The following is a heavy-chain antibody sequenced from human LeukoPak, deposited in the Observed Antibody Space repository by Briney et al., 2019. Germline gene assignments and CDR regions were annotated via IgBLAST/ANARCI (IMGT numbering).Heavy chain of an antibody. CDR2: IRYDGSNK. V-gene: IGHV3-30*02. CDR3: AKDNPLYYDFWSGYPG. CDR1: GFTFSSYG. Sequence: GGSLRLSGAASGFTFSSYGMHWLRQAPGKGLEWVAFIRYDGSNKYYADSVKGRFTISRDNSKNTLYLQMNSLRAEDTAVYYCAKDNPLYYDFWSGYPGWGQGTLVTVSS. J-gene: IGHJ4*02. D-gene: IGHD3-3*01.